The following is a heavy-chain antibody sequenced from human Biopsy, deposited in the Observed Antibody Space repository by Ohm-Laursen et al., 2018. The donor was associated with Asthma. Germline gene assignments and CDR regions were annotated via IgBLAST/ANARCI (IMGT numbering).Heavy chain of an antibody. V-gene: IGHV4-30-2*06. CDR3: ARGWNCGGDCYSLDY. J-gene: IGHJ4*02. D-gene: IGHD2-21*02. Sequence: TLSLTWRVSGDSIDSGDYSWTWIRQSPGVGLEWIGYIYRNGDTYYNPTLKNRVTISIDRSKNQFSLRLRSVTAADTSVYYCARGWNCGGDCYSLDYWGQGTLVTVSS. CDR2: IYRNGDT. CDR1: GDSIDSGDYS.